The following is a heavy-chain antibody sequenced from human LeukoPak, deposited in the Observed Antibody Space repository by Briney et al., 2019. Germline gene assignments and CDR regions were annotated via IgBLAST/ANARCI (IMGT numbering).Heavy chain of an antibody. CDR3: ASLTPIVVVVAATRTSFDP. D-gene: IGHD2-15*01. CDR2: ISSSSSTI. CDR1: GFTFSSYS. V-gene: IGHV3-48*01. Sequence: GGSLRLSCAASGFTFSSYSMNWVRQAPGKGLEWVSYISSSSSTIYYADSVKGRFTISRDNAKNSLYLQMTSLRAEDTAVYYCASLTPIVVVVAATRTSFDPWGQGTLVTVSS. J-gene: IGHJ5*02.